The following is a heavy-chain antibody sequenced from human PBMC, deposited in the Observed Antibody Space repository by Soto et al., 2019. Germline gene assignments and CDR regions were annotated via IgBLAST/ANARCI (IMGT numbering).Heavy chain of an antibody. CDR3: ARPRGYCSSTSCFNWFDP. J-gene: IGHJ5*02. D-gene: IGHD2-2*01. CDR1: GYTFTSYA. V-gene: IGHV1-3*01. CDR2: INAGNGNT. Sequence: SVKVSCKASGYTFTSYAMHWGRQAPVQRLEWMGWINAGNGNTKYSQKFQGRVTITRDTSASTAYMELSSLRSEDTAVYYCARPRGYCSSTSCFNWFDPWGQGTLVTVSS.